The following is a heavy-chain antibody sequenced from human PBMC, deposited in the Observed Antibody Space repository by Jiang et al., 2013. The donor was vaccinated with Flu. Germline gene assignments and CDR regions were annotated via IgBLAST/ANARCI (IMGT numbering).Heavy chain of an antibody. J-gene: IGHJ3*02. CDR2: INPSGGYT. CDR1: EYTFTSHY. Sequence: SGAEVKKPGASVKVSCKASEYTFTSHYMDWVRQAPGQGLEWMGIINPSGGYTTYAQKFQGRVRMTSDTSTTTVYMELSGLRSEDTAVYYCARGSSYYPRDAFDIWGQGTMVTV. V-gene: IGHV1-46*03. D-gene: IGHD3-22*01. CDR3: ARGSSYYPRDAFDI.